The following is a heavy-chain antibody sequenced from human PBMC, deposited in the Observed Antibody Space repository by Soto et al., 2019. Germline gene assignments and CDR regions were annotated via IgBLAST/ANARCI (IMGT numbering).Heavy chain of an antibody. CDR2: IYYSGST. V-gene: IGHV4-30-4*01. CDR3: ASFQDIVVVPAAYGMDV. CDR1: GGSISSGDYY. J-gene: IGHJ6*02. D-gene: IGHD2-2*01. Sequence: LSLTCTVSGGSISSGDYYWSWIRQPPGKGLEWIGYIYYSGSTYYNPSLKSRVTISVDTSKNQFSLRLSSVTAADTAVYYCASFQDIVVVPAAYGMDVWGQGTTVTVSS.